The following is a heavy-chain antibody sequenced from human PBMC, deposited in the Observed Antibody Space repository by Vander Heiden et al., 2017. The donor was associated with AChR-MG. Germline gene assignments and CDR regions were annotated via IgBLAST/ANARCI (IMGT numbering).Heavy chain of an antibody. CDR1: GFTCSSYA. CDR3: ARDPITFGGVIVSAPYYFDY. J-gene: IGHJ4*02. CDR2: ISHDGSNK. Sequence: QVQLVESGGGVVQPGRSLRLSCAASGFTCSSYAMHGVRQGPGKGLEWVAVISHDGSNKYYADSVKGRFTISRDNSKNTLYLQMNSLRAEDTAVYYCARDPITFGGVIVSAPYYFDYWGQGTLVTVSS. D-gene: IGHD3-16*02. V-gene: IGHV3-30-3*01.